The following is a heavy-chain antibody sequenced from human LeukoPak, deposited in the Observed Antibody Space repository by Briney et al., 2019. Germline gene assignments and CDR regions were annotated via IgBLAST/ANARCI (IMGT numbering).Heavy chain of an antibody. V-gene: IGHV1-2*02. D-gene: IGHD6-19*01. CDR3: ARLRIAVAGIDY. Sequence: AASVKVSCKASGYTFTSYYMHWVRQAPGQGLEWMGWINPNSGGTNYAQKFQGRVTMTRDTSISTAYMELSRLRSDDTAVYYCARLRIAVAGIDYWGQGTLVTVSS. CDR2: INPNSGGT. J-gene: IGHJ4*02. CDR1: GYTFTSYY.